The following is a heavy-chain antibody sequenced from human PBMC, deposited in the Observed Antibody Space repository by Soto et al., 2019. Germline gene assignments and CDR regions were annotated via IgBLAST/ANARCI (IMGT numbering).Heavy chain of an antibody. CDR3: ARGIATGQLDP. CDR2: INPDNGNT. CDR1: GYTFTRYT. D-gene: IGHD2-15*01. J-gene: IGHJ5*02. V-gene: IGHV1-3*01. Sequence: QVQLVQSGAEVKTPGASVKISCKASGYTFTRYTMNWVRQAPGQRLEWMGWINPDNGNTKSSQKFQDRVIITRDTSASTAYMDLSSLRAEDTALYYCARGIATGQLDPWGQGTLVTVSS.